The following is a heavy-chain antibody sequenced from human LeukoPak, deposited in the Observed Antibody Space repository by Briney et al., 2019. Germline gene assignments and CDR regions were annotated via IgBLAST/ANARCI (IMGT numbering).Heavy chain of an antibody. J-gene: IGHJ3*02. CDR2: SSSSSSYI. Sequence: GGSLRLSCAASGFTFSSYSMNWVRKAPGKGLEWVSSSSSSSSYIYYADSVKGRFTISRDNAKNSLYLQMNSLRAEDTAVYYCARELTSSGAFDIWGQGTMVTVSS. CDR1: GFTFSSYS. D-gene: IGHD3-16*01. CDR3: ARELTSSGAFDI. V-gene: IGHV3-21*01.